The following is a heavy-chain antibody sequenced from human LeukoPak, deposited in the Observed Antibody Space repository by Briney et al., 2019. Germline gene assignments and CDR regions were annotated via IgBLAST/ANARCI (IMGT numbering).Heavy chain of an antibody. CDR3: ARVRGYSSSWSLYYYGMDV. CDR2: INHSGST. D-gene: IGHD6-13*01. V-gene: IGHV4-34*01. CDR1: GGSFSGHY. Sequence: SETLSLTCAVYGGSFSGHYWSWLRQPPGKGLEWIGEINHSGSTNYNPSLKSRVTISVDTSKNQFSLKLSSVTAADTAVYYCARVRGYSSSWSLYYYGMDVWGQGTTVTVSS. J-gene: IGHJ6*02.